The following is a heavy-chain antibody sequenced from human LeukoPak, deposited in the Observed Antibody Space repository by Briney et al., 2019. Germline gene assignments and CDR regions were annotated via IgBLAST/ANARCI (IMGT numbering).Heavy chain of an antibody. J-gene: IGHJ4*02. CDR2: IKSKTDGGTT. Sequence: GGSLRLSSAASGFTFSNAWMSWVRQAPGKGLEWVGRIKSKTDGGTTDYAAPVKGRFTISRDDSKNTLYLQMNSLKTEDTAVYYCTTDSVQLWSFDHWGQGTLVTVSS. CDR3: TTDSVQLWSFDH. CDR1: GFTFSNAW. V-gene: IGHV3-15*01. D-gene: IGHD5-18*01.